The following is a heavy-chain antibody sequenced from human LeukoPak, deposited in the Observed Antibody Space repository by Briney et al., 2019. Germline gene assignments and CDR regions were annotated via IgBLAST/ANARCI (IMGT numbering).Heavy chain of an antibody. J-gene: IGHJ3*02. CDR3: ASGGGFGDAFDI. V-gene: IGHV5-51*01. Sequence: GESLKISCKGSGYSFTSYWIGWVRQMPGKGLEWMGIIYPGDSDSRYSPSFQGQVNISADKSIRPAYLQWSSLMGSDTAMYYWASGGGFGDAFDIWGQGTMVTVSS. CDR1: GYSFTSYW. D-gene: IGHD3-16*01. CDR2: IYPGDSDS.